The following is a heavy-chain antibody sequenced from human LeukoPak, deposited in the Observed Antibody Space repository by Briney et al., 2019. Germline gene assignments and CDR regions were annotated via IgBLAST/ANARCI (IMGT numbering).Heavy chain of an antibody. J-gene: IGHJ5*02. D-gene: IGHD6-25*01. CDR1: GFSFSSYE. CDR2: ISSSSRYT. Sequence: GGSLRLSCVASGFSFSSYEMNWVRQAPGKGLEWVSSISSSSRYTYYADSVKGRFTISRDNAKNSLYLQMNSLRAEDTAVYYCARGYSSGWFDPWGQGTLVTVSS. CDR3: ARGYSSGWFDP. V-gene: IGHV3-21*01.